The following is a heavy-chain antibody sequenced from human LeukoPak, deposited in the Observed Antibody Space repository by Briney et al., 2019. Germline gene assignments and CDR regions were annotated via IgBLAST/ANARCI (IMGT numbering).Heavy chain of an antibody. Sequence: PSETLSLTCIVSGGSISSYYSSWIRQPAGKGLEWIGRIYTTGNTNYNPSLKSRVTMSIDTSKKQFSLKLSSVTAADTAVYYCARGKYYYDSNSSYRYFDPWGQGTLVTVSS. J-gene: IGHJ5*02. V-gene: IGHV4-4*07. D-gene: IGHD3-22*01. CDR1: GGSISSYY. CDR2: IYTTGNT. CDR3: ARGKYYYDSNSSYRYFDP.